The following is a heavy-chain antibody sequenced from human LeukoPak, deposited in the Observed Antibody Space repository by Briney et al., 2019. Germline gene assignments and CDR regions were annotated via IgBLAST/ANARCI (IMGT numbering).Heavy chain of an antibody. V-gene: IGHV4-34*01. J-gene: IGHJ4*02. Sequence: SETLSLTCAVYGGSFSGYYWSWIRQPPGKGLEWIGEINHSGSTNYNPSLKSRVTISVDTSKNQFSLKLSSVTAADTAVYYCARGEYSSSSGTGYWGQGTLVTVSS. CDR3: ARGEYSSSSGTGY. D-gene: IGHD6-6*01. CDR2: INHSGST. CDR1: GGSFSGYY.